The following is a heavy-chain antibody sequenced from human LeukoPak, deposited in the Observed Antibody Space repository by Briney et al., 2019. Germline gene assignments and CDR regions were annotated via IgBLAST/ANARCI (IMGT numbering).Heavy chain of an antibody. CDR1: GGSFSGYY. D-gene: IGHD3-22*01. V-gene: IGHV4-34*01. CDR3: ARVVQSTDSSGFYLPEYFQH. CDR2: INHSGST. J-gene: IGHJ1*01. Sequence: ASETLSLTCAVYGGSFSGYYWSWIRQPPGKGLEWIGEINHSGSTYYNPSLKSRVTISVDTSKNQFSLKLRSVTAADTAVYYCARVVQSTDSSGFYLPEYFQHWGQGTLVTVSS.